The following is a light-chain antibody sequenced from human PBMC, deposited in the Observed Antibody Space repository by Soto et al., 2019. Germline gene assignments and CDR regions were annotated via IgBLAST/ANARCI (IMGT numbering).Light chain of an antibody. Sequence: QSVLTQPPSASGTPGQTVTISCSGSTSNIGSNTVNWYQQLPGRAPKLLIYRNNQRPSGVPDRFSGSKSGTSASLAISGLQSEDECDYYCAAWDDSLYGHYVFXTGTKVTVL. V-gene: IGLV1-44*01. J-gene: IGLJ1*01. CDR3: AAWDDSLYGHYV. CDR1: TSNIGSNT. CDR2: RNN.